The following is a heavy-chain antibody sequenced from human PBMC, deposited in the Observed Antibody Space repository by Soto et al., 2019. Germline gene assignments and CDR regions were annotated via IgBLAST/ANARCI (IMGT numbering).Heavy chain of an antibody. V-gene: IGHV4-31*03. Sequence: QVQLQESGPGLVKPSQTLSLTCTVSGGSISSGGYYWSWIRQHPGKGLEWIGNIYYSGSTYYNPSLKSRVTISVDTSKNQFSLKLSSATAADTAVYYCARSSTSANYFDYWGQGTLVTVSS. J-gene: IGHJ4*02. CDR2: IYYSGST. CDR1: GGSISSGGYY. CDR3: ARSSTSANYFDY. D-gene: IGHD2-2*01.